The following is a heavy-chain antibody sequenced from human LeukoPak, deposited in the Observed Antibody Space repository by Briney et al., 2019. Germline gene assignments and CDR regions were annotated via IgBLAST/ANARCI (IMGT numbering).Heavy chain of an antibody. CDR1: GFTFSSYA. CDR3: AKERKYYYFWSGYPLGYYMDV. D-gene: IGHD3-3*01. V-gene: IGHV3-23*01. J-gene: IGHJ6*03. CDR2: ISGSSGST. Sequence: GGSLRLXCAASGFTFSSYAMSWVRQAPGKGLEWVSAISGSSGSTYYANSVKGRFTISRDNSKNTLYLQMNSLRAEDTAVYYCAKERKYYYFWSGYPLGYYMDVWGKGTTVTVSS.